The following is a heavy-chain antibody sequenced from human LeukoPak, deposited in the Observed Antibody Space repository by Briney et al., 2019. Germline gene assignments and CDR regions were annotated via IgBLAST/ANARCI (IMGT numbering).Heavy chain of an antibody. D-gene: IGHD1-26*01. J-gene: IGHJ4*02. CDR2: ISGSGGST. CDR3: ARDLYPQTVGAIVGTPGY. Sequence: NPGGSLRLSCAASGFTFSSYAMSWVRQAPGKGLEWVSAISGSGGSTYYADSVKGRFTISRDNSKNTLYLQMNSLRAEDTAVYYCARDLYPQTVGAIVGTPGYWGQGTLVTVSS. CDR1: GFTFSSYA. V-gene: IGHV3-23*01.